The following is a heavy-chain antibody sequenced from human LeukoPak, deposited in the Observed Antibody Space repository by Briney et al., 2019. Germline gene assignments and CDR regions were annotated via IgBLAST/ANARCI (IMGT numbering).Heavy chain of an antibody. Sequence: GGSLRLSCAVSGFIFNSYAMSWVRQAPGKGLEWVSSVSASGGSTYHADSVKGRFTISRNNSKNTLHLQMNSLRADDTALYYCAKGALAAAGSGFDYWGQGTLVTVSS. CDR2: VSASGGST. CDR3: AKGALAAAGSGFDY. CDR1: GFIFNSYA. V-gene: IGHV3-23*01. D-gene: IGHD6-13*01. J-gene: IGHJ4*02.